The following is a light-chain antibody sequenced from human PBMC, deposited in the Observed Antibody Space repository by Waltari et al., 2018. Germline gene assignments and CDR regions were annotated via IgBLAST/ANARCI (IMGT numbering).Light chain of an antibody. CDR3: QTGGHGTWV. CDR2: VNSDGSH. J-gene: IGLJ3*02. Sequence: QLVLTQSPSASASLGAPAKLTCTPRSGHSSTVIAWLQQQPEKGTRYLMKVNSDGSHSKGVAIPVRFSGSTSGAERYLTISSVQPEDEADYYCQTGGHGTWVFGGGTKLTVL. V-gene: IGLV4-69*01. CDR1: SGHSSTV.